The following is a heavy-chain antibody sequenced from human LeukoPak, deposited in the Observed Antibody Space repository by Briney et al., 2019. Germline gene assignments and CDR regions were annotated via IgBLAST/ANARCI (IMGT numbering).Heavy chain of an antibody. CDR3: ARDGPYYGSGRGSAFDI. V-gene: IGHV1-18*01. J-gene: IGHJ3*02. Sequence: ASVKVSCKASGYTFPSYGISWVRQAPGQGLEWMGWISAYNGNTNYAQKLQGRVTTTTDTSTSTAYMELRSLRSDDTAVYYCARDGPYYGSGRGSAFDIWGQGTTVTVSS. CDR1: GYTFPSYG. D-gene: IGHD3-10*01. CDR2: ISAYNGNT.